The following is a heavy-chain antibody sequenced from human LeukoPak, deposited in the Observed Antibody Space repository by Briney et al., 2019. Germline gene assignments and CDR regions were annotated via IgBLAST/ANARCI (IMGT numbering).Heavy chain of an antibody. V-gene: IGHV1-69*05. D-gene: IGHD3-10*01. J-gene: IGHJ4*02. CDR2: IIPIFGTA. CDR1: GGTFSSYA. CDR3: ARGVAPTGGSDY. Sequence: ASVKVSCKASGGTFSSYAISWVRQAPGQGLEWMGRIIPIFGTANYAQKFQGRLTITTDESTSTAYMELSSLRSEDTAVYYCARGVAPTGGSDYWGQGTLVTVSS.